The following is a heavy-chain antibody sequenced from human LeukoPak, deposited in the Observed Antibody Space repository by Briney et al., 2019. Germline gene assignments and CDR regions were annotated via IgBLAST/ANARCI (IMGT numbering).Heavy chain of an antibody. Sequence: PGGSLRLSCAASGFTFSSYVMSWVRQAPGKGLEWVSGISGTGGSTNYADSVQGRFTISRDNSKRTLYLQMNSLRAEDTAVYYCAKVGFGAVAVTGVDFWGQGTLVTLSS. D-gene: IGHD6-19*01. CDR3: AKVGFGAVAVTGVDF. J-gene: IGHJ4*02. CDR1: GFTFSSYV. CDR2: ISGTGGST. V-gene: IGHV3-23*01.